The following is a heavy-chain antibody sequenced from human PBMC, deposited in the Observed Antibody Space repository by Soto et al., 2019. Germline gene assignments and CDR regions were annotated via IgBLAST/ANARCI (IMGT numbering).Heavy chain of an antibody. CDR3: ARTIFGVATYYFDS. CDR2: FDPEDGET. V-gene: IGHV1-24*01. J-gene: IGHJ4*02. CDR1: GYTLTELS. Sequence: ASVKVSCKVSGYTLTELSIHWVRQAPGKGLEWMGGFDPEDGETLYAQKFQGRVTMTEDTSTDTAYMDLSSLSSEDTAVYYCARTIFGVATYYFDSWGQGILVTVS. D-gene: IGHD3-3*01.